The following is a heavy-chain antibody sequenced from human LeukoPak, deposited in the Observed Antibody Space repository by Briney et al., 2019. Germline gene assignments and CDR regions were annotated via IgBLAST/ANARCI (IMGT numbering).Heavy chain of an antibody. CDR3: ARDRTGQLLWFGELSSYMDV. J-gene: IGHJ6*03. Sequence: GGSLRLSCAASGFTFSSYEMNWVRQAPGKGLEWVANIKQDGSEKYYVDSVKGRFTISRDNAKNSLYLQMNSLRAEDTAVYYCARDRTGQLLWFGELSSYMDVWGKGTTVTISS. V-gene: IGHV3-7*01. D-gene: IGHD3-10*01. CDR1: GFTFSSYE. CDR2: IKQDGSEK.